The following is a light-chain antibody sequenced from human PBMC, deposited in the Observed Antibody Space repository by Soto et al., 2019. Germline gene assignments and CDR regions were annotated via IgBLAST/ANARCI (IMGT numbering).Light chain of an antibody. CDR3: QHYNSYSEA. Sequence: DIQMTQSPSTLSGSVGDRVTITCRASQTNSSWLAWYQQKPGKAPKLLIYKASTLKSGVPSRFIGSGSGTEFTLTISSLQPDDFATYYCQHYNSYSEAFGQGTKVELK. V-gene: IGKV1-5*03. CDR1: QTNSSW. J-gene: IGKJ1*01. CDR2: KAS.